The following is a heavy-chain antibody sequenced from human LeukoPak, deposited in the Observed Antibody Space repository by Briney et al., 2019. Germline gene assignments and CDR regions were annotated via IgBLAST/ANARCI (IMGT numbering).Heavy chain of an antibody. CDR1: GFTFSSYA. CDR2: ISSNGGST. J-gene: IGHJ4*02. CDR3: ARAHHRRVYDYVWGSYPY. V-gene: IGHV3-64*01. Sequence: GGSLRLSCAASGFTFSSYAMHWVRQAPGKGLEYVSAISSNGGSTYYANSVKGRFTISRDNSKNTLYLQMGSLRAEDMAVYYCARAHHRRVYDYVWGSYPYWGQGTLVTVSS. D-gene: IGHD3-16*02.